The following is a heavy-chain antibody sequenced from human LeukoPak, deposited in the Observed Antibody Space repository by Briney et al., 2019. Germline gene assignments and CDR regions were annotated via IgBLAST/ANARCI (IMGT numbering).Heavy chain of an antibody. J-gene: IGHJ4*02. CDR1: GFTFSDYY. CDR2: ISSSGSTI. V-gene: IGHV3-11*01. Sequence: GGSLRLSCAASGFTFSDYYMCWIRQAPGKGLEWVSYISSSGSTIYYADSVKGRFTISRDNAKNSLYLQMNSLRAEDTAVYYCARERNYYDSSGYYSTYWGQGTLVTVSS. CDR3: ARERNYYDSSGYYSTY. D-gene: IGHD3-22*01.